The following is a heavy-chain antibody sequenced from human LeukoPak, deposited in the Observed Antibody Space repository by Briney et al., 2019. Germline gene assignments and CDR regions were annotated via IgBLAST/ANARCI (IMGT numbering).Heavy chain of an antibody. J-gene: IGHJ4*02. CDR1: GFTVSSTH. CDR3: ATGGYDFSY. D-gene: IGHD5-12*01. Sequence: GGSLRLSCAASGFTVSSTHMVWVRRAPGKGLEWVGRIKTRSDGGTTDYAAPIKGRFTISRDDSKNTLFLQMNSLKTEDTAVYYCATGGYDFSYWGQGTLVTVSS. V-gene: IGHV3-15*07. CDR2: IKTRSDGGTT.